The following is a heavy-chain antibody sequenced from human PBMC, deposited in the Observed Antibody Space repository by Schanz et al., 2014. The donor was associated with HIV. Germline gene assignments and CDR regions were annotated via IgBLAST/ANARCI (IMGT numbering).Heavy chain of an antibody. CDR2: IWYDGSNK. J-gene: IGHJ4*02. V-gene: IGHV3-33*08. CDR1: GFTFRHAW. D-gene: IGHD4-17*01. CDR3: ARDCHGGVYYGDYVCY. Sequence: VQLVESGGGVVRPGGSLRLSCVASGFTFRHAWMSWVRQAPGKGLEWVAVIWYDGSNKYYADSVKGRFTISRDNSKNTLYLQMNSLRAEDTAVYYCARDCHGGVYYGDYVCYWGQGTLVTVSS.